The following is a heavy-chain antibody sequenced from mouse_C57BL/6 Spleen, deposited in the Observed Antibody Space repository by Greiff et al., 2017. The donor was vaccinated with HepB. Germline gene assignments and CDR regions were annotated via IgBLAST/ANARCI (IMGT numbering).Heavy chain of an antibody. V-gene: IGHV3-6*01. CDR3: ARGSGYDYATAY. CDR1: GYSITSGYY. J-gene: IGHJ3*01. Sequence: EVKLMESGPGLVKPSQSLSLTCSVPGYSITSGYYWNWIRQFPGNKLEWMGYISYDGSNNYNPSLKNQISITRDTSKNQFFLKLNSVTTEDTATYYCARGSGYDYATAYWGQGTLVTVSA. CDR2: ISYDGSN. D-gene: IGHD2-4*01.